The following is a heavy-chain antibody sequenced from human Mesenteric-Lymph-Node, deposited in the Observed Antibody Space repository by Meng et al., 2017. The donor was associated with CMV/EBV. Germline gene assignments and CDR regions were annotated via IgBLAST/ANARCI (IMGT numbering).Heavy chain of an antibody. CDR2: ISRASGYT. D-gene: IGHD6-6*01. J-gene: IGHJ6*02. V-gene: IGHV3-21*06. CDR3: ARDEYKREGFSYSYYGMDV. CDR1: GFTFSDYS. Sequence: GESLKISCAASGFTFSDYSMNWVRQAPGKGLEWVSFISRASGYTEYADSVKGRFTISRDNARNSLYLQMHSLRAEDTAVYYCARDEYKREGFSYSYYGMDVWGLGTTVTVSS.